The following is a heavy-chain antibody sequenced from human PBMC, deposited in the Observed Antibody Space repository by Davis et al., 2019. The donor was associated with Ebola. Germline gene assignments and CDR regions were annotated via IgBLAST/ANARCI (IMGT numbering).Heavy chain of an antibody. J-gene: IGHJ6*02. CDR3: ARGCSSSSCSKADYFYFFYGMDV. CDR2: IYHTGGT. V-gene: IGHV4-59*01. Sequence: SETLSLTCTVSGGSISTFYWSWIRQSPGKGLEWLGDIYHTGGTNYNPSLKSRIAMFVDTSKNQVSLRLSSVTAADTAIDYCARGCSSSSCSKADYFYFFYGMDVWGQGTTVTVSS. D-gene: IGHD2-2*01. CDR1: GGSISTFY.